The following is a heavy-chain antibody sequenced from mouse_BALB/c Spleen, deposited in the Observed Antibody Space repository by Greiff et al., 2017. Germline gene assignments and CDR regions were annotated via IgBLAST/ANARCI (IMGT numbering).Heavy chain of an antibody. CDR1: GFTFSSFG. CDR2: ISSGSSTI. CDR3: ARGNYWFAY. V-gene: IGHV5-17*02. D-gene: IGHD2-1*01. Sequence: EVKLMESGGGLVQPGGSRKLSCAASGFTFSSFGMHWVRQAPEKGLEWVAYISSGSSTIYYADTVKGRFTISRDNPKNTLFLQMTSLRSEDTAMYYCARGNYWFAYWGQGTLVTVSA. J-gene: IGHJ3*01.